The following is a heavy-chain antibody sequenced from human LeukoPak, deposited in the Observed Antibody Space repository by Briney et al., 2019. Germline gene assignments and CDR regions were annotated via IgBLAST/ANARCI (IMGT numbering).Heavy chain of an antibody. CDR2: INGRGGRT. Sequence: GALRLSCAASGFTFSTYGMSWVRQAPEKGLEWVSAINGRGGRTYYADSVKGRFTISRDNSKNTLYLQMNSLRSEDTAVYYCARGSAYSYAFTGRERTKSRLDYWGQGTLVTVSS. CDR1: GFTFSTYG. D-gene: IGHD5-18*01. J-gene: IGHJ4*02. V-gene: IGHV3-23*01. CDR3: ARGSAYSYAFTGRERTKSRLDY.